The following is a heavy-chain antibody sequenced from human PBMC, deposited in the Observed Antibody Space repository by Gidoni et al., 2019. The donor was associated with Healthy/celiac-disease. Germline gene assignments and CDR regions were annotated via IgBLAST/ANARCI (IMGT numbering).Heavy chain of an antibody. Sequence: QVQLVQSGAEVKQPGASVKVSCKASGYTFTSYSMHCVRQATGQRLEWMGWINAGNGNTKYSQKFQGRVTITRDTSASTAYMELSSLRSEDTAVYYCVRIVVATRGWFDPWGQGTLVTVSS. CDR1: GYTFTSYS. J-gene: IGHJ5*02. CDR3: VRIVVATRGWFDP. CDR2: INAGNGNT. V-gene: IGHV1-3*01. D-gene: IGHD1-26*01.